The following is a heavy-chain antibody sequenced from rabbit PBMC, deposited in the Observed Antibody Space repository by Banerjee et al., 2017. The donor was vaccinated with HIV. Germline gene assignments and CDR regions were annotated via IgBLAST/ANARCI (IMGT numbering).Heavy chain of an antibody. CDR3: ARSAYAGGAGDGLNL. Sequence: QEQLEESGGDLVKPEGSLTLTCIASGIDFSSYYYMCWVRQAPGKGLEWIACIDTGSSGSTYYASWAKGRFTISKTSSTTVTLQMTSLTAADTATYFCARSAYAGGAGDGLNLWGPGTLVTVS. D-gene: IGHD4-2*01. CDR2: IDTGSSGST. V-gene: IGHV1S45*01. CDR1: GIDFSSYYY. J-gene: IGHJ4*01.